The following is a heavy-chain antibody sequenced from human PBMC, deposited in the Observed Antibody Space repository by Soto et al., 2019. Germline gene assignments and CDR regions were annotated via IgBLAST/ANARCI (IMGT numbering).Heavy chain of an antibody. CDR1: GGSMRNYF. CDR3: AAGEASSRNLAPYYLDF. D-gene: IGHD6-13*01. Sequence: SETLSLTCTVSGGSMRNYFWTWIRQPPGKGLEWIGYIHYSGTTSFFPSYNPSLRSRVTISEDTSKNQFSLKLLSVTTADTAVYFCAAGEASSRNLAPYYLDFWGRGTLVTVSS. J-gene: IGHJ4*02. V-gene: IGHV4-59*01. CDR2: IHYSGTT.